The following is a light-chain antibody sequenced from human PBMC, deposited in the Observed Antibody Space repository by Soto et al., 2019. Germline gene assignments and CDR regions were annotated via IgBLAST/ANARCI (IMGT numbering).Light chain of an antibody. CDR3: LQDYNYPRT. V-gene: IGKV1-6*02. J-gene: IGKJ1*01. CDR2: ATS. Sequence: TQSPASLSATNRDRVTMTCRASQGIRKDLAWYQQKPGKAPKLLIYATSSLQSGVPSRFSGSGSGRDFTLTISCLQPEDFAPYYCLQDYNYPRTFGQGTKVDIK. CDR1: QGIRKD.